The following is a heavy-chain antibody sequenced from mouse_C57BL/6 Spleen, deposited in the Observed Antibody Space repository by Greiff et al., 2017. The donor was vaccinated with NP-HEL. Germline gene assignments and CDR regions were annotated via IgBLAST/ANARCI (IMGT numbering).Heavy chain of an antibody. CDR1: GYTFTDYY. J-gene: IGHJ2*01. CDR3: ARHLGRLDY. Sequence: VQLQQSGPELVKPGASVKISCKASGYTFTDYYMNWVKQSHGKSLEWIGDINPNNGGTSYNQKFKGKATLTVDKSSSTAYMELRSLTSEDSAVYYCARHLGRLDYWGQGTTLTVSS. CDR2: INPNNGGT. D-gene: IGHD4-1*01. V-gene: IGHV1-26*01.